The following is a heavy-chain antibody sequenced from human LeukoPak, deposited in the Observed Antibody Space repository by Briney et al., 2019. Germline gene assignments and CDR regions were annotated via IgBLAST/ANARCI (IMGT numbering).Heavy chain of an antibody. CDR2: MNPNSGNT. V-gene: IGHV1-8*01. J-gene: IGHJ4*02. CDR3: ARRRIAAAGMVFDY. Sequence: ASVKVSCKASGYTFTSYDINWVRQATGQGLEWMGWMNPNSGNTGYAQKFQGRVTMTRNTSISTAYMELSSLRSEDTAVYYCARRRIAAAGMVFDYWDQGTLVTVSS. D-gene: IGHD6-13*01. CDR1: GYTFTSYD.